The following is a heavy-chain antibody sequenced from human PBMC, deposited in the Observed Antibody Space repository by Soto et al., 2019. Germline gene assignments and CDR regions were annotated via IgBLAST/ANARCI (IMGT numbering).Heavy chain of an antibody. CDR3: ARISYDSSGYYYDPGDYYGMDV. J-gene: IGHJ6*02. V-gene: IGHV2-70*01. Sequence: GPTLVNPTQSLTLTCTLPGFSLSTSGICVSWMRQPPGQALEWLALIDWDDDKYYSTSLKTRLTISKDSSKNQEVLTMTNMDPVDTATYYCARISYDSSGYYYDPGDYYGMDVWGQGTTVTVSS. CDR2: IDWDDDK. CDR1: GFSLSTSGIC. D-gene: IGHD3-22*01.